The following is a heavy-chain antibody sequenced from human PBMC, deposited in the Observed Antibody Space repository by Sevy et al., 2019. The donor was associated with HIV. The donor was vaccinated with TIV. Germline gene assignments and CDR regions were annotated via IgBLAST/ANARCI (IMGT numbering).Heavy chain of an antibody. CDR3: AKGGGGHYDPDEIGYYFYYYNMDV. CDR2: ISGSGTRT. CDR1: GFSFDSYA. J-gene: IGHJ6*03. Sequence: GGSLRLSCAVSGFSFDSYAMTWVRQAPGKGLEWVSGISGSGTRTYYADSVKGRFSISRDNSKNRLYLQMNSLRSEDTAIYYCAKGGGGHYDPDEIGYYFYYYNMDVWGKGTTVTVSS. V-gene: IGHV3-23*01. D-gene: IGHD3-22*01.